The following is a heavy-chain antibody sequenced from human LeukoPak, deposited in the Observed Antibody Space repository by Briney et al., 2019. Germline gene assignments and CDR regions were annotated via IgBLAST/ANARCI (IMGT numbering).Heavy chain of an antibody. Sequence: GGSLRLSCTVSGFTVSSNSMSWVRQAPGKGLEWVSFIYSDNTHYSDSVKGRFTISRDNSKNTLFLQMNSLRAEDTAVYYCARRAGAYSHPYDYWGQGTLVTVSS. CDR2: IYSDNT. CDR3: ARRAGAYSHPYDY. J-gene: IGHJ4*02. D-gene: IGHD4/OR15-4a*01. CDR1: GFTVSSNS. V-gene: IGHV3-53*01.